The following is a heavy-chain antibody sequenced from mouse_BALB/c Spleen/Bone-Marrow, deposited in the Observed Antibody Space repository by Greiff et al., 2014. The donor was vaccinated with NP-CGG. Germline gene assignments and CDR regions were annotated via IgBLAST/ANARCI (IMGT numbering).Heavy chain of an antibody. CDR2: IDPNTYYT. V-gene: IGHV1-7*01. CDR3: ARYWDAY. Sequence: QVQLQQSRAELAKPGASVKMSCKASGYTFTNYWMHWVKQRPGQGLEWIGYIDPNTYYTRYNQKFKDKATLTAGKSSSTAYLQLSSLTSEDSAVYYCARYWDAYWGQGTLVTVSA. CDR1: GYTFTNYW. J-gene: IGHJ3*01. D-gene: IGHD4-1*01.